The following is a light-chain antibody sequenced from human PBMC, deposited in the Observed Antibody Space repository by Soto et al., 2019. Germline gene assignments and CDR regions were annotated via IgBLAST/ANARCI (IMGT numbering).Light chain of an antibody. CDR1: QSVRSTY. CDR2: TTS. CDR3: HQYDSSPWT. V-gene: IGKV3-20*01. Sequence: EIVLTQSPGTLSLSPGERATLSCRASQSVRSTYVAWYQHKPGQAPRLLIYTTSRRATGIPDRFSGSGSGTDFPLTISRLEPEDFAIFYCHQYDSSPWTFGQGTKIEIK. J-gene: IGKJ1*01.